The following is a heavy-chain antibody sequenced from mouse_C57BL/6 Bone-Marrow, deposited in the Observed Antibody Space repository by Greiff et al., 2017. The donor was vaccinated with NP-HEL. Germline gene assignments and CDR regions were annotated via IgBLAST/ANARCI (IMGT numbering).Heavy chain of an antibody. CDR2: IYPGSAST. Sequence: QVQLQQPGAELVKPGASVKMSCKASGYTFTSYWITWVKQRPGQGLEWIGDIYPGSASTNYNEKFKSKATLTVDTSSSTAYMQLSSLTSEDSAVYYCARSRTTVVARDYFDYWGQGTTLTVSS. D-gene: IGHD1-1*01. V-gene: IGHV1-55*01. CDR1: GYTFTSYW. CDR3: ARSRTTVVARDYFDY. J-gene: IGHJ2*01.